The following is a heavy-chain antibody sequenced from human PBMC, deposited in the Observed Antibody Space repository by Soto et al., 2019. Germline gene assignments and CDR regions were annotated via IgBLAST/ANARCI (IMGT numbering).Heavy chain of an antibody. Sequence: SETLSLTCAVYGGSFSGSYWNWIRQPPGKGLEWIGEINQSRSTNYNPSLKSRVTISVDTSKNQFSLKLSSVTAADSAVYYCARVVGSSGWYYGSFDIWGPGTMVTVSS. V-gene: IGHV4-34*01. CDR2: INQSRST. J-gene: IGHJ3*02. D-gene: IGHD6-19*01. CDR1: GGSFSGSY. CDR3: ARVVGSSGWYYGSFDI.